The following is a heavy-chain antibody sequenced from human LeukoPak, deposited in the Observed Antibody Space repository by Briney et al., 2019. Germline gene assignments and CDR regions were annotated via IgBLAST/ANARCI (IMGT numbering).Heavy chain of an antibody. J-gene: IGHJ4*02. CDR1: GLTVSSNS. V-gene: IGHV3-53*01. CDR3: ARRAGEYSHPYDY. CDR2: IYSGGNT. Sequence: PGGSLRLSCTVSGLTVSSNSMSWVRQAPGKGLEWVSFIYSGGNTLYSDSVKGRFTISRDNSKNTLYLQMNSLRAEDTAVYYCARRAGEYSHPYDYWGQGTLVTVSS. D-gene: IGHD4-17*01.